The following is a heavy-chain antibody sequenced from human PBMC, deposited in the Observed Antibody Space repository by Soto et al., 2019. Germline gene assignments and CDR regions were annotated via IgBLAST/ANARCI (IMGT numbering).Heavy chain of an antibody. V-gene: IGHV4-59*08. D-gene: IGHD2-21*01. CDR3: ARKGKQLLHWFDP. J-gene: IGHJ5*02. Sequence: QVQLQESGPGLVKPSETLSLTCTVSGGSISNYYWSWVRQPPGKGLEWIGYIYSSGSTNYNPSLTSRVTISVNTATNKCSLKFNSATAAAPPVYYCARKGKQLLHWFDPWGQGNLVTVSS. CDR1: GGSISNYY. CDR2: IYSSGST.